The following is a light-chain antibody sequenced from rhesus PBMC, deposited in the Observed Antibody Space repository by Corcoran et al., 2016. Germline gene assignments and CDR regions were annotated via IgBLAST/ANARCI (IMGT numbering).Light chain of an antibody. Sequence: DIQMTQSPSSLSASVGATVTITCRASQSISSWLAWYQQKPGKAPKLLIYKASRLQSGGPSRFSGSGSGTVFTLTISSLQSEDFATYYCQQYRSSPPAFGGGTKVELK. CDR2: KAS. CDR3: QQYRSSPPA. J-gene: IGKJ4*01. V-gene: IGKV1-22*01. CDR1: QSISSW.